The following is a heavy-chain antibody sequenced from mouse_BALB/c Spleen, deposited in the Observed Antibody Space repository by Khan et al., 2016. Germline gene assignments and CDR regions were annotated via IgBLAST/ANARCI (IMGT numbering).Heavy chain of an antibody. CDR1: GYTFTPYI. V-gene: IGHV1S136*01. CDR3: ERGDY. CDR2: VNPYTDGT. J-gene: IGHJ2*01. Sequence: VQLQQSGPVLVKPGTSVKMSCKASGYTFTPYIIHWAKQKPGQGLEWIGYVNPYTDGTQYHEKFKHKATLTSDKSSCTAYMDLSSLTSDDAAVEYWERGDYWGQGTTRTVS.